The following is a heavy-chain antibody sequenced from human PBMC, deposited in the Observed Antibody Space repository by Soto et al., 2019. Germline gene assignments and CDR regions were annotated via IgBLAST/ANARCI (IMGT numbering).Heavy chain of an antibody. Sequence: PGGSLRLSCAASGFTFSSYWLSWIRQAPGKGLEWVANIKQDGSEKYYVDSVKGRFTISRDNAENSLYLQMNSLRADDTAVYHCARGLGANWFDTWGQGTLVTVSS. J-gene: IGHJ5*02. D-gene: IGHD1-26*01. V-gene: IGHV3-7*01. CDR2: IKQDGSEK. CDR1: GFTFSSYW. CDR3: ARGLGANWFDT.